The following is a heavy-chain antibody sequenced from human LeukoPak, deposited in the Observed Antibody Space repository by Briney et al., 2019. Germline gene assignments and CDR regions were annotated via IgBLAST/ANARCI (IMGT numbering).Heavy chain of an antibody. CDR2: MNPNSGNT. Sequence: ASVKVSCKASGYTFTSYDINWVRQATGQGLEWMGWMNPNSGNTGYAQKIQGRVTMTRNTSISTAYMELSSLRSEDTAVYYCAIQFGGDFWSGYYTPGYFQHWGQGTLVTVSS. V-gene: IGHV1-8*01. D-gene: IGHD3-3*01. CDR1: GYTFTSYD. CDR3: AIQFGGDFWSGYYTPGYFQH. J-gene: IGHJ1*01.